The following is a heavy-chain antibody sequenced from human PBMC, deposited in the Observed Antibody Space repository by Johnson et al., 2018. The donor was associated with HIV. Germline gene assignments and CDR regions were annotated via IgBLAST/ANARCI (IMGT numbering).Heavy chain of an antibody. CDR3: ARGRKEIAACDGLDTDGFDM. D-gene: IGHD6-13*01. CDR2: IYSGGTT. V-gene: IGHV3-66*01. CDR1: GVIVSSNY. J-gene: IGHJ3*02. Sequence: VQLVESGGGLVQPGGSLRLSCAASGVIVSSNYMSWVRQAPGKGLEWVSVIYSGGTTYYAGSVKGRFTISRDNSKHTLYLQMNSLRREDTAVYYCARGRKEIAACDGLDTDGFDMWGQGTMVTVSS.